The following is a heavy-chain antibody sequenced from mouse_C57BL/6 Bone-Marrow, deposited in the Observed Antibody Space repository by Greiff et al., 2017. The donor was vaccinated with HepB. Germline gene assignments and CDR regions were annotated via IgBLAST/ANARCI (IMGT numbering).Heavy chain of an antibody. J-gene: IGHJ3*01. CDR1: GFSLTSYG. CDR2: IWGVGST. V-gene: IGHV2-6*01. Sequence: VKVIESGPGLVAPSQSLSITCTVSGFSLTSYGVDWVRQSPGKGLEWLGVIWGVGSTNYNSALKSRLSISKDNSKSQVFIKMNSLQTDDTAMYYCARGGRAFAYWGQGTLVTVSA. CDR3: ARGGRAFAY.